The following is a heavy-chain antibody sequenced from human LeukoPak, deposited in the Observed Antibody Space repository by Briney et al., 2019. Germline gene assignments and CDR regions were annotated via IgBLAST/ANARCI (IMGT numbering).Heavy chain of an antibody. V-gene: IGHV3-30-3*01. Sequence: PGRSLRLSCAASGFTFSSYAMHWVRQAPGMGLEWVAVISYDGSNKYYADSVKGRFTISRDNSKNTLYLQMNSLRAEDTAVYYCARDRPHYYDSEYYFDYWGQGALVTVSS. CDR2: ISYDGSNK. J-gene: IGHJ4*02. D-gene: IGHD3-22*01. CDR1: GFTFSSYA. CDR3: ARDRPHYYDSEYYFDY.